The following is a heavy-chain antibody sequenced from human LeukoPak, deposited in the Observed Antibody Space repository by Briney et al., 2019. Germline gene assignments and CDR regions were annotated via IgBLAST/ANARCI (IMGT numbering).Heavy chain of an antibody. J-gene: IGHJ4*02. Sequence: PSETLSLTCTVSGGSISSGDYYWSWLRQPPGKGLEWIGYICYSGSTYYNPSLKSRVTISVDTSKNQFSLKLSSVIAADTAVYYCARVTPRLHITGTKEGYFDYWGQGTLVTVSS. CDR3: ARVTPRLHITGTKEGYFDY. V-gene: IGHV4-30-4*01. D-gene: IGHD1-7*01. CDR1: GGSISSGDYY. CDR2: ICYSGST.